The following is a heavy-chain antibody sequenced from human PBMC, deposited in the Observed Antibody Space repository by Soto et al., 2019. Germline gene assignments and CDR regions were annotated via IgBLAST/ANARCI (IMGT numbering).Heavy chain of an antibody. J-gene: IGHJ4*02. V-gene: IGHV5-10-1*01. CDR1: GYKFTNYW. CDR2: IDPSDSYI. Sequence: TGESLKISCKGSGYKFTNYWLSWVRQTPGKGLEWMGRIDPSDSYINYSPSFRGHVTISIDESISTAHLQWSSLKASDTATYYCAVVTAETAYHYFDFWGQGTLLTVSS. D-gene: IGHD1-1*01. CDR3: AVVTAETAYHYFDF.